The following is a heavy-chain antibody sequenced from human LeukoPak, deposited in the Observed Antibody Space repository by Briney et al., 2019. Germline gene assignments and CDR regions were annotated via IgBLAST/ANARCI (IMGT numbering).Heavy chain of an antibody. V-gene: IGHV1-2*04. Sequence: ASVKVSCKASGYTFTGYYMHWVRQAPGQGLEWMGWINPNSGGTNYAQKFQGWVTMPRDTSISTAYMELSRLRSDDTAVYYCARGSSIQGAQQLVLGYWGQGTLVTVSS. D-gene: IGHD6-13*01. CDR2: INPNSGGT. CDR1: GYTFTGYY. J-gene: IGHJ4*02. CDR3: ARGSSIQGAQQLVLGY.